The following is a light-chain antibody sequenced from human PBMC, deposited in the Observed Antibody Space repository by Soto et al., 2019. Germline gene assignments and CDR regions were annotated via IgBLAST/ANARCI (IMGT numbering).Light chain of an antibody. CDR3: QQYNNWPWT. CDR2: GAS. V-gene: IGKV3-15*01. J-gene: IGKJ1*01. Sequence: MTQSPSTLSASVGDRVTITCRASQSVSSNYLAWYQHNPGQAPRLLIYGASSRATGIPARFSGSGSETEFTLTISSLQSEDFAVYYCQQYNNWPWTFGQGTKVDIK. CDR1: QSVSSN.